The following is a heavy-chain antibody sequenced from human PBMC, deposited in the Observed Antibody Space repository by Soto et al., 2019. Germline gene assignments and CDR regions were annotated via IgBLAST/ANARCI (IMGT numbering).Heavy chain of an antibody. D-gene: IGHD1-7*01. CDR1: GFTFSSYG. V-gene: IGHV3-30*18. Sequence: GGSLRLSCAASGFTFSSYGMHWVRQAPGKGLEWVAVISYDGSNKYYADSVKGRFTISRDNSKNTLYLQMNSLRAEDTAVYYCAKDSITGTIVTYYYYYMDVWGKGTTVTVSS. CDR3: AKDSITGTIVTYYYYYMDV. CDR2: ISYDGSNK. J-gene: IGHJ6*03.